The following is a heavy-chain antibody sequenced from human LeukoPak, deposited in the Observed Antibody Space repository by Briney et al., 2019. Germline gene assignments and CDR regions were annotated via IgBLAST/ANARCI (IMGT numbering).Heavy chain of an antibody. CDR1: GYTFTSYG. Sequence: ASVKVSCKASGYTFTSYGISWVRQAPGQGLEWMGWISAYNGNTNYAQKLQGRVTMTTDTSTSTAYMELWSLRSDDTAVYYCARRPFGLNWFDPWGQGTLVTVSS. J-gene: IGHJ5*02. D-gene: IGHD2/OR15-2a*01. CDR3: ARRPFGLNWFDP. V-gene: IGHV1-18*01. CDR2: ISAYNGNT.